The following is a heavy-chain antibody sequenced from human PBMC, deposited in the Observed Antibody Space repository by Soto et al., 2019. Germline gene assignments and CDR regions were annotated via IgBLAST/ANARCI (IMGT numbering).Heavy chain of an antibody. CDR1: GYTFTSYV. CDR2: ISAYYGNT. Sequence: ASVKVSCKASGYTFTSYVISWVRQAPGQGLEWMGLISAYYGNTNYAQKLQGRGTMTTDTSTSTAYMELRSLRSDDTAVYYCARDIVVVVAAGNWFDPWGQGTLVTVSS. J-gene: IGHJ5*02. CDR3: ARDIVVVVAAGNWFDP. V-gene: IGHV1-18*04. D-gene: IGHD2-15*01.